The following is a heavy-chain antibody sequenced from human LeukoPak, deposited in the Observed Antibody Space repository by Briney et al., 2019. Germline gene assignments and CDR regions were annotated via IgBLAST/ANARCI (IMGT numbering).Heavy chain of an antibody. CDR3: ARKDGDF. Sequence: PGGSLRLSCAASGFTFSSYSMNWVRQPPGKGLEWIGSIYYSGSTYYNPSLKSRVTISVDTSKNQFSLKLSSVTAADTAVYYCARKDGDFWGQGTLVTVSS. CDR2: IYYSGST. V-gene: IGHV4-39*07. CDR1: GFTFSSYS. J-gene: IGHJ4*02.